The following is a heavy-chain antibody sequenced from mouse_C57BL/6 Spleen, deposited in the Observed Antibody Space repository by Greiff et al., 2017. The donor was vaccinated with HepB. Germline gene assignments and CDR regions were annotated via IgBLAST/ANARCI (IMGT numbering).Heavy chain of an antibody. V-gene: IGHV1-15*01. J-gene: IGHJ2*01. Sequence: VQLQQSGAELVRPGASVTLSCKASGYTFTDYEMHWVKQTPVHGLEWIGAIDPETGGTAYNQKFKGKAILTADKSSSTAYMELRSLTSEDAAVYYCTRRGTVYWGQGTTLTVSS. CDR1: GYTFTDYE. D-gene: IGHD3-3*01. CDR3: TRRGTVY. CDR2: IDPETGGT.